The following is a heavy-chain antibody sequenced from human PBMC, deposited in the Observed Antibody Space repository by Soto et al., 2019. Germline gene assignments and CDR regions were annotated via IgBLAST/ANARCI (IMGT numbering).Heavy chain of an antibody. CDR1: GYTFTSYG. D-gene: IGHD4-17*01. V-gene: IGHV1-18*01. CDR2: ISAYNGNT. CDR3: ARLHPSGDYEGDDYYYGMDV. J-gene: IGHJ6*02. Sequence: ASVKVSCKASGYTFTSYGISWVRQAPGQGLEWMGWISAYNGNTNYAQKLQGRVTMTTDTSTSTAYMELRSLRSDDTAVYYCARLHPSGDYEGDDYYYGMDVWGQGTTVTVSS.